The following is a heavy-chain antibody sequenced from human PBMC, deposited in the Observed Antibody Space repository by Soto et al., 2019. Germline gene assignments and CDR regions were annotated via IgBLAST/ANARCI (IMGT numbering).Heavy chain of an antibody. CDR2: ISGSGGTI. D-gene: IGHD6-19*01. Sequence: EVQLVESGGGMVQPGGSLRVSCAASGFTLSSYSMHWVRQAPGKGLEWVSYISGSGGTIYYADSVKGRFTISRDNAKNSRSVQMNSLRDEDAAVYFCARETGRRSSGWYYCFDFWVQGTRVTVSS. CDR3: ARETGRRSSGWYYCFDF. J-gene: IGHJ4*02. V-gene: IGHV3-48*02. CDR1: GFTLSSYS.